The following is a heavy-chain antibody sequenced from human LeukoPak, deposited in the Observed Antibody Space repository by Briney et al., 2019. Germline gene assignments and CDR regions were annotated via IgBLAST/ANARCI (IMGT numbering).Heavy chain of an antibody. CDR2: IYYSGST. V-gene: IGHV4-59*01. CDR1: GGSISSYY. Sequence: SETLSLTCTVSGGSISSYYWSWIRQPPGKGLEWIGYIYYSGSTNYNPSLKSRVTISVDTSKNQFSLKLSSVTAADTAAYYCARESAYSSSWYVTRNYYYFDYWGQGTLVTVSS. D-gene: IGHD6-13*01. CDR3: ARESAYSSSWYVTRNYYYFDY. J-gene: IGHJ4*02.